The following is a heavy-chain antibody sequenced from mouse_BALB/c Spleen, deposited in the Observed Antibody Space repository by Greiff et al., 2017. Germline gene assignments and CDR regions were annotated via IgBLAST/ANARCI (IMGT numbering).Heavy chain of an antibody. V-gene: IGHV1-63*02. CDR3: ARDGNYEGAMDY. CDR1: GYTFTNYW. CDR2: IYPGGGYT. Sequence: VQLQQSGAELVRPGTSVKISCKASGYTFTNYWLGWVKQRPGHGLEWIGDIYPGGGYTNYNEKFKGKATLTADTSSSTAYMQLSSLTSEDSAVYFCARDGNYEGAMDYWGQGTSVTGAS. D-gene: IGHD2-1*01. J-gene: IGHJ4*01.